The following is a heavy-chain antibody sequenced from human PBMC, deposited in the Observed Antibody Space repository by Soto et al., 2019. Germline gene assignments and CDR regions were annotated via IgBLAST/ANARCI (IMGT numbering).Heavy chain of an antibody. V-gene: IGHV3-30*18. CDR2: ISYDGSNK. D-gene: IGHD3-10*01. CDR1: GVTFSSYG. J-gene: IGHJ5*02. Sequence: GGSLRLSCAASGVTFSSYGMHWVRQSPGKGLEWVAVISYDGSNKYYADSVKGRFTISRDNSKNTLYLQMNSLRAEDTAVYYCAKELAITMVRPELDPWGQGTLVTAP. CDR3: AKELAITMVRPELDP.